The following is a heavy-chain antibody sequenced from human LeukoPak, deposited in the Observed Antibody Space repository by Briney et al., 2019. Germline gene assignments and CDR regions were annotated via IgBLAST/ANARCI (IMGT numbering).Heavy chain of an antibody. D-gene: IGHD3-3*01. CDR3: VGVDFWSGYFWNWFDP. Sequence: SGGSLRLSCAASGFTFSSYGMHWVRQAPGKGLEWVAVISYDGSNKYYADSVKGRFTISRDNSKNTLYLQMNSLRAEDTAVYYRVGVDFWSGYFWNWFDPWGQGTLVTVSS. J-gene: IGHJ5*02. CDR1: GFTFSSYG. CDR2: ISYDGSNK. V-gene: IGHV3-30*03.